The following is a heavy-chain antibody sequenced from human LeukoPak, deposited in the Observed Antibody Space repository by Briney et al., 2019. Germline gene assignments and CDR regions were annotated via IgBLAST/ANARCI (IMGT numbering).Heavy chain of an antibody. D-gene: IGHD5-18*01. J-gene: IGHJ4*02. CDR2: INPNNGGT. V-gene: IGHV1-2*02. CDR3: ARDIDTAMVVKDY. Sequence: AASVKVSCKASGYTFTGYYMHWVRQAPGQGLEGMGWINPNNGGTNYAQKFQGRVTMTRYTAISTAYMELSRLRSDDTAVYYCARDIDTAMVVKDYWGQGTLVTVSS. CDR1: GYTFTGYY.